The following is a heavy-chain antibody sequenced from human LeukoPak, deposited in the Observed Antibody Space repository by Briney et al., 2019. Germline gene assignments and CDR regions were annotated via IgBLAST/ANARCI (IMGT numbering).Heavy chain of an antibody. CDR1: GYTFTGYS. J-gene: IGHJ4*02. Sequence: ASVKVSCKASGYTFTGYSMHWVRQAPGQGLEGVGRINPNSGGTNYVQKFQGRVTMTRDTSISTAYMELSRLTSDDTAVYYCASSIIAVAEDYFNYWGQGTLVTVSS. CDR2: INPNSGGT. CDR3: ASSIIAVAEDYFNY. D-gene: IGHD6-19*01. V-gene: IGHV1-2*06.